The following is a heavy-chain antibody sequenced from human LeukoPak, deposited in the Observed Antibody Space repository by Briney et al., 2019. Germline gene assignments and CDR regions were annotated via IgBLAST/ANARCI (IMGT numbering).Heavy chain of an antibody. D-gene: IGHD3-10*01. CDR1: GYTFTSYG. Sequence: ASVKVSYKASGYTFTSYGISWVRQAPGQGLEWMGWISAYNGNTNYAQKLQGRVTMTTDTSTSTAYMELRSLRSDDTAVYYCARDRASWFGDPPDAFDIWGQGTMVTVSS. J-gene: IGHJ3*02. CDR3: ARDRASWFGDPPDAFDI. V-gene: IGHV1-18*01. CDR2: ISAYNGNT.